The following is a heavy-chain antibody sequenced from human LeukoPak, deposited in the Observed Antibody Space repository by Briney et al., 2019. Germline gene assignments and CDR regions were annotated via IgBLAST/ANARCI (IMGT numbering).Heavy chain of an antibody. V-gene: IGHV3-74*01. CDR3: VRPDIVTVPLGC. J-gene: IGHJ4*02. D-gene: IGHD2-2*01. Sequence: GGSLRLSCAASGFTFSSYWMHWVRQAPGKGLVWVSRIDTDGSITDYADSVKGRFTISRDNAKNTLYLQVNSLRAEDTAIYYCVRPDIVTVPLGCWGQGTLVTVSS. CDR2: IDTDGSIT. CDR1: GFTFSSYW.